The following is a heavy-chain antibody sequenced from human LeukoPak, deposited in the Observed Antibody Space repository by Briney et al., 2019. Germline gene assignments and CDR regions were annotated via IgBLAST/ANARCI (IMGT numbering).Heavy chain of an antibody. D-gene: IGHD3-10*01. CDR2: ISSSGTTI. Sequence: GGSLRLSCAASGFTFSGYYMGWIRQPPGKGLEWVPYISSSGTTIYYADSVRGRFTVSRDNAKNSLYLQMDSLSAEDTAVYYCASLRGVNRWGQGTLVTVSS. J-gene: IGHJ4*02. CDR1: GFTFSGYY. CDR3: ASLRGVNR. V-gene: IGHV3-11*01.